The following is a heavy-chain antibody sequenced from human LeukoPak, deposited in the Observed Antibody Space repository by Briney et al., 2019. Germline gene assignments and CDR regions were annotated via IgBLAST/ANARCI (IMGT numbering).Heavy chain of an antibody. J-gene: IGHJ4*02. Sequence: GGSLRLSCAASGFTFSSYSMNWVRQAPGKGLELVSHITASGTAMFYADSVKGRFTISRDNAKNSLYLQMNSLRDEDTAVYYCASSGSYRFDYWGQGTLVTVSS. D-gene: IGHD1-26*01. CDR3: ASSGSYRFDY. CDR1: GFTFSSYS. CDR2: ITASGTAM. V-gene: IGHV3-48*02.